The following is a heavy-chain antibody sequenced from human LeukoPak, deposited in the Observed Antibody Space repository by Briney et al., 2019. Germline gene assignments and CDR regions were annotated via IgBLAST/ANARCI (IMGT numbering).Heavy chain of an antibody. V-gene: IGHV3-23*01. D-gene: IGHD3-16*02. CDR3: AKERAGYTNPYYFDY. Sequence: PGGSLRLSCAASGFTFSTYAMSWVRQAPGKGLEWVSTISGSGANTYYADSVRGRFTISRDNSKNTLYLHMNSLRAEETAVYYFAKERAGYTNPYYFDYWGQGTLVTVSS. CDR2: ISGSGANT. J-gene: IGHJ4*02. CDR1: GFTFSTYA.